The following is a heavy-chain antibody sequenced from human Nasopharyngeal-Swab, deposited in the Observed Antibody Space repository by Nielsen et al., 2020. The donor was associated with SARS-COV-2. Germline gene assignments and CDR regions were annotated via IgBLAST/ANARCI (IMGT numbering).Heavy chain of an antibody. CDR3: ARDGFGESPYYYYYGMDV. J-gene: IGHJ6*02. CDR1: GFTFSNYS. Sequence: GESLKISCAASGFTFSNYSMNWVRQAPGKGLEWDSSISSSTSYIYYADSVKGRFTISRDNAKNSLYLQTNSLRAEDTAVYYCARDGFGESPYYYYYGMDVWGQGTTVTVSS. CDR2: ISSSTSYI. V-gene: IGHV3-21*01. D-gene: IGHD3-10*01.